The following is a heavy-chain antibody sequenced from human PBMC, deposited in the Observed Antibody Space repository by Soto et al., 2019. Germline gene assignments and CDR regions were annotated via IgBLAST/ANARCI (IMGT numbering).Heavy chain of an antibody. Sequence: PSETLSLTCTVSGGSISSSSYYWGWIRQPPGKGLEWIGSIYYSGSTYYNPSLKSRVTISVDTSKNQFSLKLSSVTAADTAVYYCARTSIVPTMAFNWFDSWGQGTLVTVSS. V-gene: IGHV4-39*01. J-gene: IGHJ5*01. CDR2: IYYSGST. CDR3: ARTSIVPTMAFNWFDS. CDR1: GGSISSSSYY. D-gene: IGHD5-12*01.